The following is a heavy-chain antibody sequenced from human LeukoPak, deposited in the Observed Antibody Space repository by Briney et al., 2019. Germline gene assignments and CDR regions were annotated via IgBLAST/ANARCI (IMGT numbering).Heavy chain of an antibody. V-gene: IGHV3-11*01. CDR3: ANLEDVPAAMSVEYFQH. J-gene: IGHJ1*01. D-gene: IGHD2-2*01. CDR2: ISGSGRTI. Sequence: KPGGSLRLSCAASGFSFSDYYMSWIRQAPGKGLEWFSYISGSGRTIYYADSLKGRFTISRDNAKNSLYLQMNSLRAEDTAVYYCANLEDVPAAMSVEYFQHWGQGTLVTVSS. CDR1: GFSFSDYY.